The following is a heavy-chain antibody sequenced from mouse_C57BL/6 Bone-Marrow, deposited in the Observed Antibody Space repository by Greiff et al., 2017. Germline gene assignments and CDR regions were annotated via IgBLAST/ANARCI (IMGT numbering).Heavy chain of an antibody. J-gene: IGHJ4*01. CDR2: IDPSDSYT. CDR3: SRNYDGSMYY. CDR1: GYTFTSYW. Sequence: QVQLQQPGAELVMPGASVKLSCKASGYTFTSYWMHWVKQRPGQGLEWIGEIDPSDSYTNYNQKFKGKSTLTVDKSSSTAYMHLSSLTSEDSAVYYCSRNYDGSMYYWGQGTSVTVSS. D-gene: IGHD2-3*01. V-gene: IGHV1-69*01.